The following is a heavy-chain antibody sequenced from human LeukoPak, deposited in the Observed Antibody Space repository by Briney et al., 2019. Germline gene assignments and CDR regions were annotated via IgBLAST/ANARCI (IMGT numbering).Heavy chain of an antibody. V-gene: IGHV1-2*02. Sequence: ASVKVSCKASGYTFTGYYMFWVRQAPGQGLEWMGWINPNTGATKYAQNFQGRVTLTRDTSIRTTFVELSSLRSDDTAFYYCARDERFCNGDNHYPDLGYWGQGILVTVSS. D-gene: IGHD2-15*01. J-gene: IGHJ4*02. CDR3: ARDERFCNGDNHYPDLGY. CDR2: INPNTGAT. CDR1: GYTFTGYY.